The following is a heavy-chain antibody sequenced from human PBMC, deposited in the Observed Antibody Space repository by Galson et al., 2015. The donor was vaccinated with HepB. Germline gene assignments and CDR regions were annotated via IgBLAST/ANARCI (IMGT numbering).Heavy chain of an antibody. J-gene: IGHJ4*02. D-gene: IGHD3-3*01. CDR3: ARGRITIFGVAFRSGRLDY. CDR2: IYYSGST. V-gene: IGHV4-31*03. CDR1: GGSISSGGYY. Sequence: LSLTCTVSGGSISSGGYYWSWIRQHPGKGLEWIGYIYYSGSTYYNPSLKSRVTISVDTSKNQFSLKLSSVTAADTAVYYCARGRITIFGVAFRSGRLDYWGQGTLVTVSS.